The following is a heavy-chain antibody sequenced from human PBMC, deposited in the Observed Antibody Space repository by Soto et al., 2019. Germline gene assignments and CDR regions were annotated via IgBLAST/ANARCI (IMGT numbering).Heavy chain of an antibody. CDR3: AREDSSGWYLYFDY. Sequence: PGGSLRLSCAASGFTFSSYAMHWVRQAPGKGLEWVAVISYDGSNKYYADSVKGRFTISRDNSKNTLYLQMNSLRAEDTAVYYCAREDSSGWYLYFDYWGQGTLVTVSS. V-gene: IGHV3-30-3*01. J-gene: IGHJ4*02. D-gene: IGHD6-19*01. CDR2: ISYDGSNK. CDR1: GFTFSSYA.